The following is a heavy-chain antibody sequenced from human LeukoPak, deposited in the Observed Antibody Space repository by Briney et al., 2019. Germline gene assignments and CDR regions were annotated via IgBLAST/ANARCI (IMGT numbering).Heavy chain of an antibody. CDR2: ISGSGGST. J-gene: IGHJ4*02. D-gene: IGHD2-15*01. CDR3: AKDKTYCSGGSCYGLRYYFDY. CDR1: GFTFSSYA. Sequence: GGSLRLSCAASGFTFSSYAMSWVRQAPGKGLEWVSAISGSGGSTYYADSVKGRFTISRDNSKNTLYLQMNSLRAEDTAVYYCAKDKTYCSGGSCYGLRYYFDYWGQGTLVTDSS. V-gene: IGHV3-23*01.